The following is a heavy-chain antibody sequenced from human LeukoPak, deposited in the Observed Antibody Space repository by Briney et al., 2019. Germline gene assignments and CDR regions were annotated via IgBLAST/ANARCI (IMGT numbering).Heavy chain of an antibody. V-gene: IGHV1-2*02. J-gene: IGHJ5*02. CDR3: ARGVAAAGSRLDP. CDR2: INPNSGGT. D-gene: IGHD6-13*01. Sequence: ASVKVSCKTSGYSFTGYYIHWVRQAPGQGLEWLGWINPNSGGTNYAQKFQDSVSMTRDTSINTAYMELSSLRLDDTAVYYCARGVAAAGSRLDPWGQGTLITVSS. CDR1: GYSFTGYY.